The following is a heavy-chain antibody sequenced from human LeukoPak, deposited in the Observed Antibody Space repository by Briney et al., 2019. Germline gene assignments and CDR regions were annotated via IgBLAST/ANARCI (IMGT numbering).Heavy chain of an antibody. D-gene: IGHD4-17*01. CDR2: IIPIFGTA. Sequence: GASVKVSCKASGGTFSSYAISWVRQAPGQGLEWMGGIIPIFGTANYAQKFQGRVTITADKSTSTAYMELSSLRSEDTVVYYCAREDYGDYRVYWGQGTLVTVSS. V-gene: IGHV1-69*06. CDR1: GGTFSSYA. CDR3: AREDYGDYRVY. J-gene: IGHJ4*02.